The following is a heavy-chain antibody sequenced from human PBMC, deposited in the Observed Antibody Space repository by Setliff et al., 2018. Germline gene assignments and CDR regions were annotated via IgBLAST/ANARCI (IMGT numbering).Heavy chain of an antibody. D-gene: IGHD3-9*01. CDR1: GFTFSNYW. Sequence: GGSLRLSCAVSGFTFSNYWMTWVRQAPGKGLEWVSKTHRDGVTVYSDSVRGRHIVSRDIAMNSLYLQMTRLRAEDTAVYYCARRLPYFGMDVWGQGTTVTVSS. CDR3: ARRLPYFGMDV. V-gene: IGHV3-48*03. CDR2: THRDGVTV. J-gene: IGHJ6*02.